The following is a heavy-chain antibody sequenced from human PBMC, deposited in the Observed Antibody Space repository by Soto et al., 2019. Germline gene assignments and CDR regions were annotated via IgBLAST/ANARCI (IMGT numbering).Heavy chain of an antibody. D-gene: IGHD6-19*01. CDR2: ISGSGGSR. CDR1: GFTFSSYA. J-gene: IGHJ2*01. V-gene: IGHV3-23*01. Sequence: EVQLLESGGGLVQPGGSLRLSCAASGFTFSSYAMSWVRQAPGKGVEWVSAISGSGGSRYYADSVKGRFTISRDNAKNTLYCQINSLRAEDTALYYCAKSICSRGWASYPAKTGYFDLWGRGTLVTVSS. CDR3: AKSICSRGWASYPAKTGYFDL.